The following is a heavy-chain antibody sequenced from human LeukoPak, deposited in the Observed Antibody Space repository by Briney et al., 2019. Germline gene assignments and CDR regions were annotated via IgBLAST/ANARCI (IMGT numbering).Heavy chain of an antibody. Sequence: PSETLSLTCAVYGGSFSGYYWSWIRQPPGKGLEWIGYIYYSGSTNYNPSLKSRVTISVDTSKNQFSLKLSSVTAADTAVYYCARTTEGYCSRTSCYGGDYYYMDVWGKGTTVTVSS. J-gene: IGHJ6*03. CDR3: ARTTEGYCSRTSCYGGDYYYMDV. D-gene: IGHD2-2*01. V-gene: IGHV4-59*01. CDR1: GGSFSGYY. CDR2: IYYSGST.